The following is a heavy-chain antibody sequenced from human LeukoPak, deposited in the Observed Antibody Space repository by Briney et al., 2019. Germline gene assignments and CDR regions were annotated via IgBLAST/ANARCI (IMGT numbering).Heavy chain of an antibody. Sequence: SETLSLTCTVSGGSISSGSYYWSWIRQPAGKGLEWIGRIYTSGSTNYNPSLKSRVTISVDTSKNPFSLKLSSVTAADTAVYYCARNDYDSSGYYSDYWGQGTLVTVSS. CDR3: ARNDYDSSGYYSDY. CDR2: IYTSGST. V-gene: IGHV4-61*02. J-gene: IGHJ4*02. D-gene: IGHD3-22*01. CDR1: GGSISSGSYY.